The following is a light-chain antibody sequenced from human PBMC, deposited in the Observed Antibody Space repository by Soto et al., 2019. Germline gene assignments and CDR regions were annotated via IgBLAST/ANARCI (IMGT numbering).Light chain of an antibody. Sequence: DIQMTQSPSTLSASVGDRVTITCRASQSISSWLAWYQQKPGKAPKLLIYDASSLESGVPSRFRGSGSGTEFTLTISSLQPDDFATYYCQQYNSYPWTFGQGTQVEIK. V-gene: IGKV1-5*01. CDR1: QSISSW. J-gene: IGKJ1*01. CDR3: QQYNSYPWT. CDR2: DAS.